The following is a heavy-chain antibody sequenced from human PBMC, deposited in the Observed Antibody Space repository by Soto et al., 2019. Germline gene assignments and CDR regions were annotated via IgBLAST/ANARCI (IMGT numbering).Heavy chain of an antibody. Sequence: SETLSLTCTVSGGSISRYYWGWIRQPPGKGLEWIGSIYYSGSTYYNPSLKSRVTISVDTSKNQFSLKLSSVTAADTAVYYCARDIADFGYGGNSAFDYWGQGTLVTVSS. J-gene: IGHJ4*02. CDR1: GGSISRYY. CDR2: IYYSGST. D-gene: IGHD2-21*02. V-gene: IGHV4-39*02. CDR3: ARDIADFGYGGNSAFDY.